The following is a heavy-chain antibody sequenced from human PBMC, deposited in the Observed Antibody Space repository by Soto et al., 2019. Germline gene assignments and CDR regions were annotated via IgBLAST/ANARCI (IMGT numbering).Heavy chain of an antibody. CDR1: GGSISSYY. CDR2: IYYSGST. V-gene: IGHV4-59*01. CDR3: ARGIFGVVISWFDP. Sequence: SETLSLTCTVSGGSISSYYWSWIRQPPGKGLEWIGYIYYSGSTNYNPSLKSRVTISVDTSKNQFSLKLSSVTAADTAVYYCARGIFGVVISWFDPWGQGTLVTVSS. D-gene: IGHD3-3*02. J-gene: IGHJ5*02.